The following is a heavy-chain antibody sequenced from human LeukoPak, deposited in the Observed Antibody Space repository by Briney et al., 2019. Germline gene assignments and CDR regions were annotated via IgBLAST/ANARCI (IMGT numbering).Heavy chain of an antibody. CDR1: GGSFSGYH. D-gene: IGHD3-3*01. Sequence: SETLSLTCAVYGGSFSGYHWSWIRQPPGKGLEWIGYIYYSGSTNYNPSLKSRVTISVDTSKNQFSLKLSSVTAADTAVYYCASSTRITIFGVVSDAFDIWGQGTMVTVSS. CDR3: ASSTRITIFGVVSDAFDI. CDR2: IYYSGST. J-gene: IGHJ3*02. V-gene: IGHV4-59*01.